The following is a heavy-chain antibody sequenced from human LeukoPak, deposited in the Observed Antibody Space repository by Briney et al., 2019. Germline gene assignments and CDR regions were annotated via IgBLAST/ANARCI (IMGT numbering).Heavy chain of an antibody. J-gene: IGHJ6*03. CDR3: ARDDRRSGGSWDYYYYYYMDV. CDR2: ISSSSSTI. Sequence: GESLKISCAASGFTFSSYSMNWVRQAPGKGLEWVSYISSSSSTIYYADSVKGRFTISRDNAKNSLYLQMNSLRDEDTAVYYCARDDRRSGGSWDYYYYYYMDVWGKGTTVTVSS. V-gene: IGHV3-48*02. D-gene: IGHD2-15*01. CDR1: GFTFSSYS.